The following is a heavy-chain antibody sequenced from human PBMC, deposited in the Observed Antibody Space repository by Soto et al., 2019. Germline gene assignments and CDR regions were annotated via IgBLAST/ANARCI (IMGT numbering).Heavy chain of an antibody. CDR1: GIPVSSNY. D-gene: IGHD3-10*01. J-gene: IGHJ6*02. V-gene: IGHV3-53*04. CDR2: LHSGGDT. Sequence: EVQLVESGGGLVQPGGSLRLSCAASGIPVSSNYMTWVRQAPGKGLEWVSVLHSGGDTYYENSVKGRFTISRHDSTNTLFLQMNSLTPEATAVYYCARDGPYYYASRMDVWGQGATVTVSS. CDR3: ARDGPYYYASRMDV.